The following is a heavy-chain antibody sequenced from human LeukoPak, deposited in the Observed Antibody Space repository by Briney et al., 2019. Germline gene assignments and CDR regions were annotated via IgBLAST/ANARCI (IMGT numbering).Heavy chain of an antibody. D-gene: IGHD2-15*01. V-gene: IGHV4-59*12. J-gene: IGHJ5*02. Sequence: SETLSLTCTVSGGSISIYYWSWIRQPPGKGLEWIGYIYYSGSTNYNPSLKSRVTMSVDTSKNQFSLKLSSVTAADTAVYYCARDRASRYCSGGSCPFDPWGQGTLVTVSS. CDR1: GGSISIYY. CDR2: IYYSGST. CDR3: ARDRASRYCSGGSCPFDP.